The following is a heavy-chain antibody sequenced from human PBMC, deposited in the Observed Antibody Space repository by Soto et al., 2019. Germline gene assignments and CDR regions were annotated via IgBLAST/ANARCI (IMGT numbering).Heavy chain of an antibody. CDR2: IWYDGSNK. V-gene: IGHV3-33*01. CDR3: AREAGYSSGWYPQYYFDY. D-gene: IGHD6-19*01. J-gene: IGHJ4*02. Sequence: PGGSLRLSCAASGFTFSSYGMHWVRQAPGKGLEWVEVIWYDGSNKYYADSVKGRFTISRDNSKNTLYLQMNSLRAEDTAVYYCAREAGYSSGWYPQYYFDYWGQGTLVTVSS. CDR1: GFTFSSYG.